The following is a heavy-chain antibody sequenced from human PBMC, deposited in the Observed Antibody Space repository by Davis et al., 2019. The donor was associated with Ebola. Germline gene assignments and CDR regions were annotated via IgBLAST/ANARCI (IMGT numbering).Heavy chain of an antibody. CDR2: ISYDGSNK. J-gene: IGHJ4*02. Sequence: GESLKISCAASGFTFSSYAMHWVRQAPGKGLAWVAVISYDGSNKYYADSVKGRFTISRDNSKNTLYLQMNSLRAEDTAVYYCARKTHPDYWGQGTLVTVSS. CDR3: ARKTHPDY. V-gene: IGHV3-30*04. CDR1: GFTFSSYA.